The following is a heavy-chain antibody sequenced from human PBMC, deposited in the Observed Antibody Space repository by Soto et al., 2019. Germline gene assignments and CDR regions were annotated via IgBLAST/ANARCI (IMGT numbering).Heavy chain of an antibody. CDR1: GGTFSSYT. V-gene: IGHV1-8*02. Sequence: GASVKVSCKASGGTFSSYTISWVRQAPGQGLEWMGGIIPIFGNTGYAQKFQGRVTMTRNTSISTAYMELSSLRSEDTAVYYCARAIAARPYYYYMDVWGKGTTVTVSS. D-gene: IGHD6-6*01. CDR3: ARAIAARPYYYYMDV. J-gene: IGHJ6*03. CDR2: IIPIFGNT.